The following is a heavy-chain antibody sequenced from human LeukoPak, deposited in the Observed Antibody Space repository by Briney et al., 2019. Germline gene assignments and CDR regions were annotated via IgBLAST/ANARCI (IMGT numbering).Heavy chain of an antibody. V-gene: IGHV3-33*06. D-gene: IGHD3-10*02. Sequence: PGGSLRLSCAASGFTFSAYNMNWVRQAPGKGLEWVALIWYDGSNKFYADSVKGRFTISRDNSKNTLYLQMSSLRAEDTALYYCAKDLHYYVAMDVWGQGTTVTVSS. CDR2: IWYDGSNK. CDR1: GFTFSAYN. J-gene: IGHJ6*02. CDR3: AKDLHYYVAMDV.